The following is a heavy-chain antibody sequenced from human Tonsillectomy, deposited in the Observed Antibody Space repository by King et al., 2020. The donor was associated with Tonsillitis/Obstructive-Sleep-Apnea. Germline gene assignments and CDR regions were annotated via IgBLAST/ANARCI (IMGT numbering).Heavy chain of an antibody. CDR3: AIETINGAAAGTFDY. D-gene: IGHD6-13*01. CDR1: GGSISSSSYY. V-gene: IGHV4-39*02. CDR2: IYYSGST. J-gene: IGHJ4*02. Sequence: QLQESGPGLVKPSETLSLTCTVSGGSISSSSYYWGWIRQPPGKGLEWIGTIYYSGSTYYNPSLKSRVTISVETSKNQFSLKLSSVTAADTAVYYCAIETINGAAAGTFDYGGQGTLVTVSS.